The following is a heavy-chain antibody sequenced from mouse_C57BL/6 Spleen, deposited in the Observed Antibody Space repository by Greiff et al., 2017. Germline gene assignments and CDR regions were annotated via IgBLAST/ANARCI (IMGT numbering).Heavy chain of an antibody. CDR1: GYTFTSYW. CDR2: IDPSESET. CDR3: ARDGDSSGYWFAY. D-gene: IGHD3-2*02. Sequence: QVQLQQPGAELVRPGSSVKLSCKASGYTFTSYWMHWVKQRPIQGLEWIGNIDPSESETHYNQKFKDKATLTVDKSSSTAYMQLSSLTSEDSAVYYCARDGDSSGYWFAYWGQGTLVTVSA. V-gene: IGHV1-52*01. J-gene: IGHJ3*01.